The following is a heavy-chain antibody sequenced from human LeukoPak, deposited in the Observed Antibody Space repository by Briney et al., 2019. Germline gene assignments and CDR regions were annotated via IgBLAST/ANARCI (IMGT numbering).Heavy chain of an antibody. CDR2: ISGSGGST. D-gene: IGHD6-13*01. J-gene: IGHJ5*02. CDR3: GNWDRVAAGVDH. CDR1: GYTFRGSA. Sequence: GGSLRLSCAESGYTFRGSAMSWVRQAPGKGLEWVSAISGSGGSTYYADSVKGRITISRENSRNTLYLQMNSLRAEDTAVYYCGNWDRVAAGVDHWGQGTLVTVSS. V-gene: IGHV3-23*01.